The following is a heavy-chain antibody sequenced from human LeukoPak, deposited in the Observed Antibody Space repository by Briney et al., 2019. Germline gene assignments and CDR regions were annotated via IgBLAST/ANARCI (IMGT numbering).Heavy chain of an antibody. V-gene: IGHV1-18*01. CDR1: GGSFSNYA. Sequence: ASVKVSCKASGGSFSNYAISWVRQAPGQGLEWMGWISAYNGNTNYAQKLQGRVTMTTDTSTSTAYMELRSLRSDDTAVYYCARVPVYYYDSSGYYWGDYWGQGTLVTVSS. D-gene: IGHD3-22*01. CDR3: ARVPVYYYDSSGYYWGDY. CDR2: ISAYNGNT. J-gene: IGHJ4*02.